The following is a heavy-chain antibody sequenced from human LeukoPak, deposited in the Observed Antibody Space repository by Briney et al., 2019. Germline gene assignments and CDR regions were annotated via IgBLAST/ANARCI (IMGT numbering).Heavy chain of an antibody. J-gene: IGHJ5*02. V-gene: IGHV3-7*01. D-gene: IGHD3-3*01. CDR1: GFTFSSYW. CDR2: IKQDGSEK. CDR3: AREASVRFLEWLLPNWFDP. Sequence: GGSLRLSCAAPGFTFSSYWMSWVRQAPGKGLEWVANIKQDGSEKYYVDSVKGRFTISRDNAKNSLYLQMNSLRAEDTAVYYCAREASVRFLEWLLPNWFDPWGQGTLVTVSS.